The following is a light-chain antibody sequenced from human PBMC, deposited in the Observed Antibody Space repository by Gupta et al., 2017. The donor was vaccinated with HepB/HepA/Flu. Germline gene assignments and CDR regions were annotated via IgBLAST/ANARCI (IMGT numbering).Light chain of an antibody. Sequence: QSVLTQPPSASGTPWPRVTISCSGSSSNVGSNTVTWSHPLPGPAPKLLIYSNNQRPSGAPARFSGSKYATSAAIAISGLQAEDEADYYCAAWHDSRSGYVFGTGTKVTVL. CDR3: AAWHDSRSGYV. CDR2: SNN. CDR1: SSNVGSNT. V-gene: IGLV1-44*01. J-gene: IGLJ1*01.